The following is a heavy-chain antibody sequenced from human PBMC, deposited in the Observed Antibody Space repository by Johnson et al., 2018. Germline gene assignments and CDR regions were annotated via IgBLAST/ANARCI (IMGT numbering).Heavy chain of an antibody. CDR2: ISSSSSYI. CDR1: GFTFSSYS. D-gene: IGHD3-16*01. CDR3: ARDPAGGTYHDAFDI. V-gene: IGHV3-21*01. Sequence: VQLVESGGGLVKPGGSLRLSCAASGFTFSSYSMNWVRQAPGKGLEWVSSISSSSSYIYYADSVKGRFTISRDNAKNSLYLQMNSLRAEDTAVYYCARDPAGGTYHDAFDIWGQGTMVTVSS. J-gene: IGHJ3*02.